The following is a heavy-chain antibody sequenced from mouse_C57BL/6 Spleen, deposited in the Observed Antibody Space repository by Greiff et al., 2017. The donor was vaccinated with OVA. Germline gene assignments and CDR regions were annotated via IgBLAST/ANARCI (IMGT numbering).Heavy chain of an antibody. CDR2: ISSGSSNI. CDR3: ARELGPSWFAY. Sequence: DVKLVESGGGLVKPGGSLKLSCAASGFTFSDYGMHWVRQAPEKGLEWVAYISSGSSNIYYADTVKGRFTISRDNAKNTLFLQMTSLRSEDTAMYYCARELGPSWFAYWGQGTLVTVSA. CDR1: GFTFSDYG. D-gene: IGHD4-1*01. J-gene: IGHJ3*01. V-gene: IGHV5-17*01.